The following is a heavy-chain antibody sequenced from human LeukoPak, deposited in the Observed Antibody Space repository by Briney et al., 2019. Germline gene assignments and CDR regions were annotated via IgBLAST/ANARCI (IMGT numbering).Heavy chain of an antibody. CDR2: ISSSGSTI. D-gene: IGHD3-3*01. V-gene: IGHV3-48*04. J-gene: IGHJ4*02. Sequence: PGGSLRLSCAASGFTFSSYGMHWVRQAPGKGLEWVSYISSSGSTIYYADSVKGRFTISRDNAKNSLYLQMNSLRAEDTAVYYCARDSFWSGYTFDYWGQGTLVTVSS. CDR1: GFTFSSYG. CDR3: ARDSFWSGYTFDY.